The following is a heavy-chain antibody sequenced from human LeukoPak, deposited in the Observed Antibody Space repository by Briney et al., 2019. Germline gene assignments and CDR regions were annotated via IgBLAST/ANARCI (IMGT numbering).Heavy chain of an antibody. CDR3: ARTLGWASSRYPFDG. D-gene: IGHD3-16*02. CDR2: MYYSGNT. CDR1: GGSISSSNYY. Sequence: SETLSLTCTASGGSISSSNYYWGWIRQPPGKGLEWIGSMYYSGNTDYNPSLKSRVTISVDTSKNQFSLKVNSVTAADTAVYYCARTLGWASSRYPFDGWGQGTLVTVSS. J-gene: IGHJ4*02. V-gene: IGHV4-39*01.